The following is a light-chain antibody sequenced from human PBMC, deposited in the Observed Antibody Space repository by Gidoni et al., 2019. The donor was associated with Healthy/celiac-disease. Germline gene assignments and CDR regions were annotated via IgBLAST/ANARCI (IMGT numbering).Light chain of an antibody. J-gene: IGKJ4*01. CDR1: QRVSSY. V-gene: IGKV3-11*01. Sequence: EIVLTQSPATLSLSPGERATLSCRASQRVSSYLAWYQQKLGQAPRLLIYDASNRATGIPARFSGSGSGTDFTLTISSLEPEDFAVYYCQQRSNWPSLTFGGXTKVEIK. CDR2: DAS. CDR3: QQRSNWPSLT.